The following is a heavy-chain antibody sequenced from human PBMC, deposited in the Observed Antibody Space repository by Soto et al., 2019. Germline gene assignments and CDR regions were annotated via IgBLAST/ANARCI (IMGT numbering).Heavy chain of an antibody. CDR2: MNPNSGNA. CDR3: ARSSAVRGRVSYYIHF. Sequence: ASVKVSCKAPGYTFTNYDINWVRQATGQGLEWMGWMNPNSGNAGFAQKFQGRVTMTRDTSISTAYIDLSSLRSEDTAVYYCARSSAVRGRVSYYIHFWGKGTSVTGSS. J-gene: IGHJ6*03. CDR1: GYTFTNYD. D-gene: IGHD3-10*01. V-gene: IGHV1-8*01.